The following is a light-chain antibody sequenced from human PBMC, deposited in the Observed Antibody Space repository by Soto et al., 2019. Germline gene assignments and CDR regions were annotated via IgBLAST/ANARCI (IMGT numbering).Light chain of an antibody. CDR2: GAS. V-gene: IGKV3-15*01. J-gene: IGKJ5*01. CDR1: RTVHSN. Sequence: EIVMTQSPATVSMSPGDRVTLSCRASRTVHSNVAWYQHKPGQAPRLLIYGASFRATGMPARFSGSGFGTEFTLTISSLEPEDFAVYYCQQRSNWITFGQGTRLEIK. CDR3: QQRSNWIT.